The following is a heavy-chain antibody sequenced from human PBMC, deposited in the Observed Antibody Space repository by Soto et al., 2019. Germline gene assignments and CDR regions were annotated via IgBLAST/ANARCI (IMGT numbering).Heavy chain of an antibody. CDR1: GGSFDGYY. D-gene: IGHD3-3*01. Sequence: SETLSLTCPLYGGSFDGYYWRWVRQSPGKGLEWIGEIHHSGRTKYNPSLKSRVSLSVDTSTKHFSLRLTSVTAADRGVYYCARGVDSWSGYLFWGQRTPVTVSS. J-gene: IGHJ4*02. CDR3: ARGVDSWSGYLF. CDR2: IHHSGRT. V-gene: IGHV4-34*01.